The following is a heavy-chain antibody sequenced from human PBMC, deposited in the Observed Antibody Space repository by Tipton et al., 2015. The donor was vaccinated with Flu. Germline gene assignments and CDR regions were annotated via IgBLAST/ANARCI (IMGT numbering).Heavy chain of an antibody. V-gene: IGHV4-38-2*02. CDR1: GDSIRSDYF. CDR3: ARAPKGGVEWNGMDV. J-gene: IGHJ6*02. Sequence: TLSLTCSVSGDSIRSDYFWGWIRQPPGRGLEWIGNVHHSGSRYYNASLKSRVSMSVDASKNHFSLKLNSVTAADTAVYYCARAPKGGVEWNGMDVWGQGTTVTVSS. CDR2: VHHSGSR. D-gene: IGHD3-3*01.